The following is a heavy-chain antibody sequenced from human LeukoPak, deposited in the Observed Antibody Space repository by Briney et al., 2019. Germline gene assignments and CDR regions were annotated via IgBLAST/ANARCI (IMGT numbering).Heavy chain of an antibody. V-gene: IGHV3-48*01. CDR2: ISSSSSTI. Sequence: GGSLRLSCAASGFAFSSYSMNWVRQAPGKGLEWVSYISSSSSTIYYADSVKGRFTISRDNAKNSLYLQMNSLRAEDTAVYYCAREGSSYYYYYTDVWGKGTTVTVSS. CDR3: AREGSSYYYYYTDV. J-gene: IGHJ6*03. CDR1: GFAFSSYS. D-gene: IGHD6-6*01.